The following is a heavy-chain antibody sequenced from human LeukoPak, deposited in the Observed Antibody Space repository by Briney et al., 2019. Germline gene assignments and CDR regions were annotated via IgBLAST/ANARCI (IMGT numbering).Heavy chain of an antibody. CDR3: ARDLTGTTAFDI. D-gene: IGHD1-20*01. Sequence: PGASLRLSCAASGFPFSSYSMNWVRQAPGKGLEWVSSISSSSTYIYYADSVKGRFTISRDNAKNSLYLQMNSLRAEDTAVYYCARDLTGTTAFDIWGQGTMVTVSS. CDR1: GFPFSSYS. J-gene: IGHJ3*02. V-gene: IGHV3-21*01. CDR2: ISSSSTYI.